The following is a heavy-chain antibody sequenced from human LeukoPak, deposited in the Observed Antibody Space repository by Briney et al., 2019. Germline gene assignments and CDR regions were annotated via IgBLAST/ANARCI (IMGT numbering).Heavy chain of an antibody. D-gene: IGHD1-26*01. CDR1: NGSISTYY. CDR2: ISYGGAT. V-gene: IGHV4-59*08. CDR3: ARHGGTLDYFDS. Sequence: PSETLSLTCSVSNGSISTYYWSWIRQSPGKGLEWIGYISYGGATTYNPSLKRRVTISVDSPKNHFSLRLTSLNAADTALYYCARHGGTLDYFDSWGPGSLVTVSS. J-gene: IGHJ4*02.